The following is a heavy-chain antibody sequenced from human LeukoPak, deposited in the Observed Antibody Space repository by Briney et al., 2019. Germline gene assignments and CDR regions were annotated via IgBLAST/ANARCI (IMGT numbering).Heavy chain of an antibody. V-gene: IGHV3-30*02. CDR1: GFTFSSYA. CDR3: AKDHGSSDWYYFDY. J-gene: IGHJ4*02. CDR2: IHYDGSNN. D-gene: IGHD6-13*01. Sequence: GGSLRLSCAACGFTFSSYAMHWVRQAPGKGLEWVAFIHYDGSNNYYADSVKGRFTISRDNSKNTLYLQMNTLRADDTAVYYCAKDHGSSDWYYFDYWGQGTLVTVSS.